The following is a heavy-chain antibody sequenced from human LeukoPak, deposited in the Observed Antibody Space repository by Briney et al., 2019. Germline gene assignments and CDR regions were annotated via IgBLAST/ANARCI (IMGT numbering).Heavy chain of an antibody. CDR3: GTLLSNGPFDY. CDR2: IYPNSGAT. Sequence: ASVKVSCKASGSTFTGYYMHLVRQAPGQGLEWMGYIYPNSGATKYAQKFQGRVTMTRDTSISTAYMELSGLGSDETAVYYCGTLLSNGPFDYWGQGSLVTVSS. J-gene: IGHJ4*02. CDR1: GSTFTGYY. V-gene: IGHV1-2*02.